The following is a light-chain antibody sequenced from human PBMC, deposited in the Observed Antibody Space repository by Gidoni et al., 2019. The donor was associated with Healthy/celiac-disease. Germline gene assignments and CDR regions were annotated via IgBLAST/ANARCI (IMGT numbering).Light chain of an antibody. Sequence: EIVVTQSTATLSLSPGERATLSCRASPSVSSYLAWYQQKPGQAPRPLIYDASNRATGIPARFSGSGSGTDFTLTISSLEPEDFAVYYCQQRSNWPRSTFGGGTKVEIK. CDR2: DAS. CDR3: QQRSNWPRST. J-gene: IGKJ4*01. V-gene: IGKV3-11*01. CDR1: PSVSSY.